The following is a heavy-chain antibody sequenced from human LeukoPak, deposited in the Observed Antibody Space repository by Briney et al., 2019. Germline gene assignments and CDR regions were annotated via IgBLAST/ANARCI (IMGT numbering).Heavy chain of an antibody. CDR1: GYTFTSYG. D-gene: IGHD3-10*01. V-gene: IGHV1-18*04. CDR3: AREGTYYYGSGNGSARLREDYYYYGMDV. Sequence: ASVKVSCKASGYTFTSYGISWVRQAPGQGLEWMGWISAYNGNTNYAQKLQGRVTMTTDTSTSTAYMELRSLRSDDTAVYYCAREGTYYYGSGNGSARLREDYYYYGMDVWGKGTTVTVSS. J-gene: IGHJ6*04. CDR2: ISAYNGNT.